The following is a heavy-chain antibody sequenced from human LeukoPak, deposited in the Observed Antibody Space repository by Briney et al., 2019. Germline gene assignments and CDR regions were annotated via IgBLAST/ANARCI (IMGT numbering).Heavy chain of an antibody. D-gene: IGHD3-3*01. CDR3: AKNGVWSGYYPYYYYYYMDV. CDR1: GFTFSSYG. V-gene: IGHV3-33*06. CDR2: IWYDGSNK. J-gene: IGHJ6*03. Sequence: PGRSLRLSCAASGFTFSSYGMHWVRQAPGKGLEWVAVIWYDGSNKYYADSVKGRFTTSRDNSKNTLYLQMNSLRAEDTAVYYCAKNGVWSGYYPYYYYYYMDVWGKGTTVTVSS.